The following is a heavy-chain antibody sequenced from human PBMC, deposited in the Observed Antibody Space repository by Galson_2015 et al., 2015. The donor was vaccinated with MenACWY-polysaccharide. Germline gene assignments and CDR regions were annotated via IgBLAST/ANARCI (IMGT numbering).Heavy chain of an antibody. D-gene: IGHD5-18*01. CDR2: ISGGGAMI. J-gene: IGHJ3*02. Sequence: SLRLSCAASGFTFSTYEMNWVRQSPEKGLQWIAYISGGGAMINYADSVKGRFPISQDNAKDSLYLEMNSLTAEDTGLYYCARDRGSYDAYDIWGQGTVVTVSS. CDR1: GFTFSTYE. V-gene: IGHV3-48*03. CDR3: ARDRGSYDAYDI.